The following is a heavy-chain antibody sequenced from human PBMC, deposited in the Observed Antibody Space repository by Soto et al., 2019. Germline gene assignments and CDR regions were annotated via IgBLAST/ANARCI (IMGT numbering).Heavy chain of an antibody. CDR1: GGTFSSYA. CDR2: IIPIFGTA. V-gene: IGHV1-69*13. J-gene: IGHJ4*02. D-gene: IGHD5-12*01. Sequence: GASVKVSCKASGGTFSSYAISWVRQAPGQGLEWMGGIIPIFGTANYAQKFQGRVTITADESTSTAYMELSSLRSEDTAVYYCARDLRGYSGPLDYWGQGTLVTVSS. CDR3: ARDLRGYSGPLDY.